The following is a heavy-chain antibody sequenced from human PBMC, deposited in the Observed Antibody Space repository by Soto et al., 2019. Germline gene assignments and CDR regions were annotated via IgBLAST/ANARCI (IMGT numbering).Heavy chain of an antibody. J-gene: IGHJ6*02. V-gene: IGHV1-69*02. CDR3: ASGYYYDSSGYYWPYGMDV. D-gene: IGHD3-22*01. CDR2: IIPILGIA. CDR1: GGTFSSYT. Sequence: QVQLVQSGAEVKKPGSSVKVSCKASGGTFSSYTISWVRQAPGQGLEWMGRIIPILGIANYAQKFQGRVTITADKPTRTAYMELSSLRSEDTAVYYCASGYYYDSSGYYWPYGMDVWGQGTTVTVSS.